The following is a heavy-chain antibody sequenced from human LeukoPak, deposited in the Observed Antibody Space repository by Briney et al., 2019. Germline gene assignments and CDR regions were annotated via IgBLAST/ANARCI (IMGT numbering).Heavy chain of an antibody. Sequence: SETLSLTCTVSGYSISSGYYWSWIRQPAGKGLEWIGRIYTSGSTNYNPSLKSRVTMSVDTSKNQFSLKLSSVTAADTAVYYCARDNQLGDFDYWGQGTLVTVSS. CDR1: GYSISSGYY. D-gene: IGHD6-6*01. CDR2: IYTSGST. V-gene: IGHV4-4*07. CDR3: ARDNQLGDFDY. J-gene: IGHJ4*02.